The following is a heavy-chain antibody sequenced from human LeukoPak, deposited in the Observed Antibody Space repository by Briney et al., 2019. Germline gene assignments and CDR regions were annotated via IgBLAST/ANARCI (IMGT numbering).Heavy chain of an antibody. CDR2: IYYSGST. D-gene: IGHD2-15*01. Sequence: KTSETLSLTCTVSVGSVSSGSYYWGWIRQPPGKGLEWIGYIYYSGSTNYNPSLKSRVTMSVDTSKNQFSLKLSSVTAADTAVYYCARADCSGGSCYAFDIWGQGTMVTVSS. J-gene: IGHJ3*02. CDR1: VGSVSSGSYY. V-gene: IGHV4-61*01. CDR3: ARADCSGGSCYAFDI.